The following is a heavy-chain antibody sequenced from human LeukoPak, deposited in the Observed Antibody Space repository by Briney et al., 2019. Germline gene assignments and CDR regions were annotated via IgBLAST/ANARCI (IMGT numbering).Heavy chain of an antibody. CDR3: ARGRTGWRPAAGIDS. CDR2: MSHSGEE. J-gene: IGHJ4*02. V-gene: IGHV3-13*01. Sequence: GGSLRLSCAASGFTLSSYDMYWVRQTIGKGLEWVSAMSHSGEEFYADPVKGRFTISRDGAENSLFLQLNTLRPGDTALYYCARGRTGWRPAAGIDSWGQGTLVTVSS. CDR1: GFTLSSYD. D-gene: IGHD6-13*01.